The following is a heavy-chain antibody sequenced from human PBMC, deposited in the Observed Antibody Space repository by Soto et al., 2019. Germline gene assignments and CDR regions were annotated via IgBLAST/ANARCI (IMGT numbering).Heavy chain of an antibody. V-gene: IGHV3-23*01. J-gene: IGHJ4*02. CDR1: GFTFSSYA. CDR3: AKSNDFWSGYSDY. Sequence: EVQLLESGGGLVQPGGSLRLSCAASGFTFSSYAMSWVRQAPGKGLEWVSAISGSGGSTYYADSVKGRFTISRDNSKNTLYLQMNSLRAEDTDVYYCAKSNDFWSGYSDYWGQGTLVTVSS. CDR2: ISGSGGST. D-gene: IGHD3-3*01.